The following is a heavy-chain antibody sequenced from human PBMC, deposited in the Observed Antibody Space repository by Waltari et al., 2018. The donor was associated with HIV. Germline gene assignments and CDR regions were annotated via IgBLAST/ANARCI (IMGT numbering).Heavy chain of an antibody. D-gene: IGHD1-1*01. CDR3: ATTTTTTYFS. V-gene: IGHV3-74*03. Sequence: EVQLVESGGGLVQPGESLRLSCGASGFPFRSTWMHWVRQAPGGGLVWVSRVNPDGSGTSYADSVKGRFTISRDNAKNTVYLQMNSLRAEDTAVYYCATTTTTTYFSWGQGTLVTVSS. CDR1: GFPFRSTW. CDR2: VNPDGSGT. J-gene: IGHJ5*02.